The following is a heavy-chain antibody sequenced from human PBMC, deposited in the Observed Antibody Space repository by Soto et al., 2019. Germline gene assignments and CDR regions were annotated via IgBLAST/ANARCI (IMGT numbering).Heavy chain of an antibody. Sequence: GESLKISCAASGFTFSSYAMSWVRQAPGKGLEWVSAISGSGTSTHYADSVEGRFTISRDNSNNTLYLQMNSLRAEDTAVYYCAKDPRVVIVYYYYYMDVWGKGTTVTVSS. J-gene: IGHJ6*03. D-gene: IGHD3-3*01. CDR1: GFTFSSYA. V-gene: IGHV3-23*01. CDR3: AKDPRVVIVYYYYYMDV. CDR2: ISGSGTST.